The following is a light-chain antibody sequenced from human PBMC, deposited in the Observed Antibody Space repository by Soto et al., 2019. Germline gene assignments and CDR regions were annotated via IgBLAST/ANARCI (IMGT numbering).Light chain of an antibody. J-gene: IGLJ2*01. CDR3: SSDAGLNTSV. CDR1: SNDVGGYNF. V-gene: IGLV2-11*01. Sequence: QSALTQPRSVSGSPGQSVTISCTGSSNDVGGYNFVSWYQQHPGKVPKLFIYDVSQRPSGVPDRFAGSKSGNTASLTISGLQEEDAAYYCSSSDAGLNTSVFGGGTQLTVL. CDR2: DVS.